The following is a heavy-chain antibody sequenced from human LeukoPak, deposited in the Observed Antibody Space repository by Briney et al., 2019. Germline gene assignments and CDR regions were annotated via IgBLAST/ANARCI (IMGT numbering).Heavy chain of an antibody. Sequence: SETLSLTCTVSGGSVSSGSYYWSWIRQPPGKGREWIGYIYYSGSTNYNPSLKNRVTISVDTSKNQFSLKLSSVTAADTAVYYCASEGAGTFDYWGQGTLVTVSS. CDR1: GGSVSSGSYY. D-gene: IGHD6-13*01. CDR3: ASEGAGTFDY. J-gene: IGHJ4*02. CDR2: IYYSGST. V-gene: IGHV4-61*01.